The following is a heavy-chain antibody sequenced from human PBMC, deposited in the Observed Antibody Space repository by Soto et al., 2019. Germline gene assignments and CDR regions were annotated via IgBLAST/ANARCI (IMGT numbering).Heavy chain of an antibody. Sequence: QLVESGGGLVQPGGSLRLSCGASGFTFSNYWMHWVRQAPGEGLVWVSRINGDGSFTRFADSVKGRFTISRDNAKNTLYLQMNSLRVDDTAVYYCARVGGGSGNFDYWGQGTLVTVSS. V-gene: IGHV3-74*01. CDR1: GFTFSNYW. CDR3: ARVGGGSGNFDY. J-gene: IGHJ4*02. CDR2: INGDGSFT. D-gene: IGHD3-10*01.